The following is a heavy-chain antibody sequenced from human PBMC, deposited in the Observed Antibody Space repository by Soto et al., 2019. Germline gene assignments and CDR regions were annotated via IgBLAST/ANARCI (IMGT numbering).Heavy chain of an antibody. J-gene: IGHJ4*02. CDR1: GFTFSGSA. CDR3: TPPSGSYWGFDY. Sequence: GGSLRLSCAASGFTFSGSAMHWVRQASGKGLEWVGRIRSKANSYATAYAASVKGRFTISRDDSKNTAYLQMNSLKTEDTAVYYCTPPSGSYWGFDYWGQGTLVTVYS. CDR2: IRSKANSYAT. V-gene: IGHV3-73*01. D-gene: IGHD1-26*01.